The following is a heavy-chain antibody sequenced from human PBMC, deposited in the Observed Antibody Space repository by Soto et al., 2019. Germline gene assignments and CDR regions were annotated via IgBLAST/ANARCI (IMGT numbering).Heavy chain of an antibody. CDR3: ASTKRKGLTGDYVPYRSMDV. V-gene: IGHV1-69*13. Sequence: SVKVSCKASVGTFSSYAISWVRQAPGQGLEWMGGIIPIFGTANYAQKFQGRVTITADESTSTAYMELSSLRSEDTAVYYCASTKRKGLTGDYVPYRSMDVWGQGNTVTVSS. CDR1: VGTFSSYA. D-gene: IGHD4-17*01. CDR2: IIPIFGTA. J-gene: IGHJ6*02.